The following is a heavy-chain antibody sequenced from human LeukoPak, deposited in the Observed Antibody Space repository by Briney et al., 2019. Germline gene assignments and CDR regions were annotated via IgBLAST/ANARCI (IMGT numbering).Heavy chain of an antibody. V-gene: IGHV3-48*01. D-gene: IGHD1-1*01. CDR1: EFTFSSYS. CDR2: ITNSGNSK. J-gene: IGHJ6*02. CDR3: ARDQYNWNVDEYYGMDV. Sequence: PGGSLRLSCAASEFTFSSYSMNWVRQAPGKGLEWVSYITNSGNSKSYADSVKGRFTISRDNSKNTLYLQMNSLRAEDTAVYYCARDQYNWNVDEYYGMDVWGQGTTVTVSS.